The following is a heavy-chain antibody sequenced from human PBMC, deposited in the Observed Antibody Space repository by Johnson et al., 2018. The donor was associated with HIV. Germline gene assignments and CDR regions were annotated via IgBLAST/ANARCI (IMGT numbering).Heavy chain of an antibody. CDR1: GFTFDDYA. CDR3: ARGYGVYATSFDV. J-gene: IGHJ3*01. CDR2: ITWNGGTT. Sequence: VQLVESGGGLVQPGRSLRLSCAASGFTFDDYAMHWVRQAPGKGLEWVSGITWNGGTTGYADSVTGRFLISRDNTKNSLYLQMSRLRAEDTALYYCARGYGVYATSFDVWGQGTVVAVSS. D-gene: IGHD5/OR15-5a*01. V-gene: IGHV3-9*01.